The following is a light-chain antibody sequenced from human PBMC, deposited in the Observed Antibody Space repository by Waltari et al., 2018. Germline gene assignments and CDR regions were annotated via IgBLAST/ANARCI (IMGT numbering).Light chain of an antibody. CDR1: SSYVGSYNL. V-gene: IGLV2-23*01. J-gene: IGLJ2*01. CDR2: EGS. CDR3: CSYAGSRKV. Sequence: QSALTQPASVSVSPGPSLTISCTGTSSYVGSYNLVSWYQQHPGKAPKLMIYEGSKRPSGVSNRFSGSKSGNTASLTISGLQAEDEADYYCCSYAGSRKVFGGGTKLTVL.